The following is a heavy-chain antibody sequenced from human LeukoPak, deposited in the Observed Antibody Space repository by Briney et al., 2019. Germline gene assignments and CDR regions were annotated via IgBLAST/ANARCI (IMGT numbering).Heavy chain of an antibody. J-gene: IGHJ4*02. V-gene: IGHV3-23*01. D-gene: IGHD6-19*01. CDR2: ISGSGGST. CDR3: AKVHSIAVAGTFDY. Sequence: GGSLRLSCAASGFTFSSYSMNWVRQAPGKGLEWVSAISGSGGSTYYADSVKGRFTISRDNSKNTLYLQMNSLRAEDTAVYYCAKVHSIAVAGTFDYWGQGTLVTVSS. CDR1: GFTFSSYS.